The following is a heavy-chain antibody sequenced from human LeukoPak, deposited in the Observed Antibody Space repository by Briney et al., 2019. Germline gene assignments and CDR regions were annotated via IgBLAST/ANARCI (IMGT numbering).Heavy chain of an antibody. CDR2: IYTSGST. CDR1: GGSISSYY. D-gene: IGHD3-22*01. Sequence: SETLSLTCTVSGGSISSYYWSWIRQPAGKGLEWIGRIYTSGSTNCNPSLKSRVTMSVDTSKNQFSLKLSSVTAADTAVYYCARVKRATMIVDAFDIWGQGTMVTVSS. CDR3: ARVKRATMIVDAFDI. J-gene: IGHJ3*02. V-gene: IGHV4-4*07.